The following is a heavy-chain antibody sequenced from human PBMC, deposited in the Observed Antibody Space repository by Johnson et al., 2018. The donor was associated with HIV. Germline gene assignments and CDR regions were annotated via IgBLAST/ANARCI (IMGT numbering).Heavy chain of an antibody. CDR2: ISYDGSDK. J-gene: IGHJ3*02. Sequence: QVQLVESGGGVVQPGKSLRLSCSASGFTFRSSAMHWVRQAPANGLEWVAVISYDGSDKYYADSVKGRFTVSRDSSKNTLYLQVNSLRAEDAAVYYCARGSRYTYDNDDVYLLQAFDIWGQGTMVTVSS. V-gene: IGHV3-30*04. CDR3: ARGSRYTYDNDDVYLLQAFDI. CDR1: GFTFRSSA. D-gene: IGHD3-16*01.